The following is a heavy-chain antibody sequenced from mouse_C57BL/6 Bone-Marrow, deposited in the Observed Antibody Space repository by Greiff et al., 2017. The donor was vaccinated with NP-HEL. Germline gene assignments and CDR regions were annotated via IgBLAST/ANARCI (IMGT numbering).Heavy chain of an antibody. CDR3: TITTVDPRDV. CDR2: IYPENGDT. CDR1: GFNIKDDY. V-gene: IGHV14-4*01. Sequence: EVQLQQSGAELVRPGASVKLSCTASGFNIKDDYMHWVKQRPEQGLEWIGWIYPENGDTEYASKFQGKATITADTSSNTAYLQLSSLTSEDTAVYYCTITTVDPRDVWGTGTTVTVSS. J-gene: IGHJ1*03. D-gene: IGHD1-1*01.